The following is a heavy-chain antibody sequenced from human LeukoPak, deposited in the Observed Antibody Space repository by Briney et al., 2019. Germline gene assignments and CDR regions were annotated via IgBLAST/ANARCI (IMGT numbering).Heavy chain of an antibody. CDR2: IGSRGVSA. CDR1: GFTFSDYA. J-gene: IGHJ4*02. V-gene: IGHV3-23*01. D-gene: IGHD1-26*01. CDR3: ARESRGSYRFIDY. Sequence: PGGSLRLSCAGSGFTFSDYAMSWVRQAPGKGLEWVSAIGSRGVSAYYADSVKGRFSISRDNAKNSLYLQMNSLRAEDTALYYCARESRGSYRFIDYWGQGTLVTVSS.